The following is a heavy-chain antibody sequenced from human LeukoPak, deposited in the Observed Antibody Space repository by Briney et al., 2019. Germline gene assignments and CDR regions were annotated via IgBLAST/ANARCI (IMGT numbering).Heavy chain of an antibody. V-gene: IGHV3-7*01. CDR1: GLTFTDFW. CDR2: IKPDGNEK. CDR3: SGRDSSRSPRAY. Sequence: GGSLRLSCAASGLTFTDFWMNWVRLAPGRGLEWLANIKPDGNEKYYVDSVKGRFAISRDNAKNEVYLEMNSLRAEDTGVYYCSGRDSSRSPRAYWGQGTLVSVS. J-gene: IGHJ4*02. D-gene: IGHD2-2*01.